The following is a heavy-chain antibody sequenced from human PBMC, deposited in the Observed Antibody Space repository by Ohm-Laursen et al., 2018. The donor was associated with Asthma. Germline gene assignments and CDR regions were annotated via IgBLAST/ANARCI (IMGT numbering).Heavy chain of an antibody. CDR3: ARGNYYESSGYDY. CDR1: GFTFSSYG. CDR2: IWYDGSNK. V-gene: IGHV3-33*01. D-gene: IGHD3-22*01. Sequence: SLRLSCAASGFTFSSYGMHWVRQAPGKGLEWVAVIWYDGSNKYYADSVKGRFTISRDNSRNTLYLQMNSLRAEDTAVFYCARGNYYESSGYDYWGQGTLVTVSS. J-gene: IGHJ4*02.